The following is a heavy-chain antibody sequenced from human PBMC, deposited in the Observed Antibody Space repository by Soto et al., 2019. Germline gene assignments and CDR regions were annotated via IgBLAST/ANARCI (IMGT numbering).Heavy chain of an antibody. CDR1: GFPFSTYW. Sequence: EVQLVESGGGLVQPGGSLRLSCAASGFPFSTYWMSWVRQAPGKGLEWVANIKQDGSDKNYVDSVRGRFTISRDNAKNSLSLQMNSLRVEDTAVYYCAKDHTYGKPGAFDIWGQGTMVGVSS. CDR2: IKQDGSDK. D-gene: IGHD3-10*01. V-gene: IGHV3-7*03. CDR3: AKDHTYGKPGAFDI. J-gene: IGHJ3*02.